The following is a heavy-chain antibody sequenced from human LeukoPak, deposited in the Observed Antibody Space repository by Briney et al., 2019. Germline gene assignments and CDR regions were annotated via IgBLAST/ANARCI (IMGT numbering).Heavy chain of an antibody. D-gene: IGHD3-9*01. J-gene: IGHJ6*02. CDR2: IIPIFGTA. CDR3: ARWEIRYFDWLTVNGMDV. CDR1: GYTFTSHG. Sequence: SVKVSCKASGYTFTSHGITWVRQAPGQGLEWMGGIIPIFGTANYAQKFQGRVTITADESTSTAYMELSSLRSEDTAVYYCARWEIRYFDWLTVNGMDVWGQGTTVTVSS. V-gene: IGHV1-69*13.